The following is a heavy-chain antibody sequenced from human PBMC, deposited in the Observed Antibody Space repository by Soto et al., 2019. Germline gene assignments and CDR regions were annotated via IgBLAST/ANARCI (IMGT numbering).Heavy chain of an antibody. D-gene: IGHD5-18*01. V-gene: IGHV1-69*13. J-gene: IGHJ6*02. CDR1: GGTFSSYS. CDR3: ASSAMDHYYYGMDV. Sequence: SVKVCCKAPGGTFSSYSISWVRHAPGTGLEWMGGIIPIFGTANYAQKFQGRVTITADESTSTAYMELSSLRSEDTAVYYCASSAMDHYYYGMDVWGQGTTVTVSS. CDR2: IIPIFGTA.